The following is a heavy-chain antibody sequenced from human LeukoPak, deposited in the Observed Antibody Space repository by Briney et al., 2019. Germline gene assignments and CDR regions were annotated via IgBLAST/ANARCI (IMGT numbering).Heavy chain of an antibody. CDR2: VNPKSGDT. CDR1: GYTFTGYH. V-gene: IGHV1-2*02. J-gene: IGHJ4*02. D-gene: IGHD2-15*01. CDR3: ARVQGYCSDGRCLF. Sequence: AASVKVSCKASGYTFTGYHIHWVRQAPGQGLEWMGWVNPKSGDTDYAQKFKDRVTMTRDTSITTAYMELTRLTSDDTAVYYCARVQGYCSDGRCLFWGQGTLVTVSS.